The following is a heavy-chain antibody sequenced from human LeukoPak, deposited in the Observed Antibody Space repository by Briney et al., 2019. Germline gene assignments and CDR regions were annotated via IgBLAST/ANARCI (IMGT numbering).Heavy chain of an antibody. J-gene: IGHJ3*02. CDR3: ATAKYSSSWSDAFDI. CDR1: GGSISSSSYY. D-gene: IGHD6-13*01. V-gene: IGHV4-39*01. CDR2: IYYSGST. Sequence: SETLSLTCTVSGGSISSSSYYWGWIRQPPGKGLGWIGSIYYSGSTYYNPSLKSRVTISVDTSKNQFSLKLSSVTAADTAVYYCATAKYSSSWSDAFDIWGQGTMVTVSS.